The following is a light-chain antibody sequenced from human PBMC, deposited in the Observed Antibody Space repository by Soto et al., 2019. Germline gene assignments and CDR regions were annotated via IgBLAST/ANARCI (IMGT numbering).Light chain of an antibody. Sequence: QSVLTQPPSVSGAPGQRVTISCTGSSSNIGAGYDVHWYQQLPGTAPKLLIYGNSNRPSGVPDRFSGSKSGTSASLAITGLQAEDEADYSCQSYDSSLSEVFGGGTTLTVL. CDR2: GNS. CDR1: SSNIGAGYD. V-gene: IGLV1-40*01. CDR3: QSYDSSLSEV. J-gene: IGLJ2*01.